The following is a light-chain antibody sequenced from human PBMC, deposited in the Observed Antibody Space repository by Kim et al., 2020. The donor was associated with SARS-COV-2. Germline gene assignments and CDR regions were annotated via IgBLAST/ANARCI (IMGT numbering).Light chain of an antibody. V-gene: IGLV3-1*01. J-gene: IGLJ2*01. Sequence: VSPGQTASNTCSGDKLGDKYACWYQQKPGQSPVLVIYQDSKRPSGIPERFSGSNSGNTATLTISGTQAMNEADYYCQAWDSSTVVFGGGTQLTVL. CDR1: KLGDKY. CDR2: QDS. CDR3: QAWDSSTVV.